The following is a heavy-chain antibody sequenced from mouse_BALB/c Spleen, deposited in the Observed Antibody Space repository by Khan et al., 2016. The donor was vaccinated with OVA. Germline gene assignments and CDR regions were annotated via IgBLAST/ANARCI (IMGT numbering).Heavy chain of an antibody. CDR3: ARGEACDYFAY. CDR2: ISTGTDYT. J-gene: IGHJ3*01. D-gene: IGHD2-4*01. CDR1: GYTFTSYR. Sequence: QVKLKQSGAELVRPGASVKLSCKTSGYTFTSYRIHWVKQSSGKGLEWIARISTGTDYTYYNEKIKEKATLTADKSSSTVYMQLTSLKSEDAAVYFCARGEACDYFAYWGQGTPVTVSA. V-gene: IGHV1-76*01.